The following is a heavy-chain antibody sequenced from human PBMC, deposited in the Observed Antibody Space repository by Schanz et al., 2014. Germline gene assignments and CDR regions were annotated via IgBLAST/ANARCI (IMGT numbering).Heavy chain of an antibody. J-gene: IGHJ4*02. CDR3: AASSGWHPSTDY. CDR2: ISASGGDT. CDR1: GFNFSDYA. V-gene: IGHV3-23*04. Sequence: EVQVVESGGGVVQPGRSLRLSCAASGFNFSDYAMSWVRQAPGKGLEWLSVISASGGDTYYADSVKGRFTISRDNSKNTLYLQMNSLRVEDTAVYYCAASSGWHPSTDYWGQGTLVTVSS. D-gene: IGHD6-19*01.